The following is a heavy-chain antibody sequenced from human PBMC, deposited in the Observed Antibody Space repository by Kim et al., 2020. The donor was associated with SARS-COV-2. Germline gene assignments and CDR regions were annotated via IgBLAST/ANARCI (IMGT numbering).Heavy chain of an antibody. J-gene: IGHJ4*02. CDR3: VRDAGGY. V-gene: IGHV3-53*01. CDR2: YSGGST. D-gene: IGHD2-15*01. Sequence: YSGGSTYYADSVVGRFTISRDNSKNTLYLQMNSLRADDTAVYYCVRDAGGYWGQGTLVTVSS.